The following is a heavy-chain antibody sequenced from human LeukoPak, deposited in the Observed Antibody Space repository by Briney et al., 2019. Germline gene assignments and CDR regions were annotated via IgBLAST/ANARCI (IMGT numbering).Heavy chain of an antibody. V-gene: IGHV3-48*04. Sequence: PGGSLRLSCAASGFTFSSYSMNWVRQAPGKGLEWISYITSSSSSMYYADSVKGRFTISRDNAKNSLYLQMNCLRAEDTAVYYCARVSGSYGDSAYRGQGTLVTVSS. D-gene: IGHD1-26*01. CDR2: ITSSSSSM. J-gene: IGHJ4*02. CDR1: GFTFSSYS. CDR3: ARVSGSYGDSAY.